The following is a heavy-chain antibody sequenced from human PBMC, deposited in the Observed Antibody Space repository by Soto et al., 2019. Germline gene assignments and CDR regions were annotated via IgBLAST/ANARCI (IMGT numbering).Heavy chain of an antibody. CDR3: ARARRMIVVVSAPRGYWFDH. CDR2: INPSGGSK. CDR1: GYTFTSYY. V-gene: IGHV1-46*03. J-gene: IGHJ5*02. Sequence: QVQLVQSGAEVKKPGASVKVSCKASGYTFTSYYMHWVRQAPGQGLQWMGIINPSGGSKSYAQKFQGRVTMTRDTSTSTVYMELSSLRSEDTAVYYCARARRMIVVVSAPRGYWFDHWGQGTLVTVSS. D-gene: IGHD2-2*01.